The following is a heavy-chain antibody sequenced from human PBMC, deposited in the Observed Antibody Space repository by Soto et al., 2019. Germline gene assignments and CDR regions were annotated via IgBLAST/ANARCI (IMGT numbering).Heavy chain of an antibody. CDR3: ARGGIAARLYYYYYGMDV. V-gene: IGHV4-34*01. CDR1: GGSFSGYY. CDR2: INHSGST. Sequence: PSETLSLTCAVVGGSFSGYYWSWIRQPPGKGLEWIGEINHSGSTNYNPSLKSRVTISVDTSKNQFSLKLSSVTAADTAVYYCARGGIAARLYYYYYGMDVWGQGTTITVSS. J-gene: IGHJ6*02. D-gene: IGHD6-6*01.